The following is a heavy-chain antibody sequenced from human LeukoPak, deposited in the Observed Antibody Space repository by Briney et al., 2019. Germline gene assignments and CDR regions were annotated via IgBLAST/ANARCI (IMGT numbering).Heavy chain of an antibody. CDR2: IRWEGSNK. V-gene: IGHV3-30*02. J-gene: IGHJ4*02. Sequence: GGSLRLSCSASGFSFSSYGMHWVRQAPGWGLGWVAFIRWEGSNKYYADSVKGRFTISRDNSKNTLYLQLNSLRAEDTAVYYCAKDRGYSSGDFDYWGQGTLVTVSS. D-gene: IGHD6-19*01. CDR3: AKDRGYSSGDFDY. CDR1: GFSFSSYG.